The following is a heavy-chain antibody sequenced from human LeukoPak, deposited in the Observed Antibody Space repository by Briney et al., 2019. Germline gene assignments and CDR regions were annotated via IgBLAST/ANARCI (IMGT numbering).Heavy chain of an antibody. CDR2: IYHVGNA. V-gene: IGHV4-38-2*02. CDR1: GYSISSGYY. J-gene: IGHJ4*02. CDR3: SRDKGSYGDFDY. D-gene: IGHD5-18*01. Sequence: PSETLSLTCAVSGYSISSGYYCGWIRPPPGKGLEWIGNIYHVGNAYYNPSLKSRVTISVDTSKNQFSLRLTSVTAADTAVYYCSRDKGSYGDFDYWGQGTLVTVSS.